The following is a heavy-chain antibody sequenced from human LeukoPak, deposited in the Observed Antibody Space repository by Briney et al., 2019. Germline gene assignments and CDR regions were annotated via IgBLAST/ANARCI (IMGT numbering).Heavy chain of an antibody. J-gene: IGHJ3*02. CDR2: IIPIFGTA. CDR1: GGTFSSYA. V-gene: IGHV1-69*13. Sequence: ASVKVSCKASGGTFSSYAISWVRQAPGQGLEWMGGIIPIFGTANYAQKFQGRVTITADESTSTGYMELSSLRSEDTAVYYCARGDMGDDAFDIWGQGTMVTVSS. D-gene: IGHD2-21*02. CDR3: ARGDMGDDAFDI.